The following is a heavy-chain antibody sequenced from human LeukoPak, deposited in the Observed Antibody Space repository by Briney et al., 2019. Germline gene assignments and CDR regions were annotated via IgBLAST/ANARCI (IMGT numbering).Heavy chain of an antibody. CDR3: AKMGDGPFYYYYMDV. V-gene: IGHV3-30*02. D-gene: IGHD3-16*01. Sequence: GGSLRLSCAASGFTFSSYSMNWVRQAPGKGLEWVAFIRYDGSNKYYADSVKGRFTISRDNSKNTLYLQMNSLRAEDTAVYYCAKMGDGPFYYYYMDVWGKGTTVTISS. CDR1: GFTFSSYS. CDR2: IRYDGSNK. J-gene: IGHJ6*03.